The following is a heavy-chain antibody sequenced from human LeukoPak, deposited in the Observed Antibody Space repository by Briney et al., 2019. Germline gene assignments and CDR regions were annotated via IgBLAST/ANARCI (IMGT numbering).Heavy chain of an antibody. D-gene: IGHD3-22*01. V-gene: IGHV4-39*01. CDR1: DGSFSNRNYY. CDR2: IYYSGTT. CDR3: AKLVDDSGYYFNWYFDL. Sequence: SETLSLTCIVPDGSFSNRNYYWGWIRQPPEKGLEWIGSIYYSGTTYYNPSLKSRVTISLDTSKNQFSLQLSSVTAADTAVYYCAKLVDDSGYYFNWYFDLWGRGTLVTVSS. J-gene: IGHJ2*01.